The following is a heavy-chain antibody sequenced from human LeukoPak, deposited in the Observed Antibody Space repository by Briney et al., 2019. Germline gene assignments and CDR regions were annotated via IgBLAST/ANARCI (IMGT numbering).Heavy chain of an antibody. J-gene: IGHJ6*03. V-gene: IGHV1-2*02. CDR2: INPNSGGT. D-gene: IGHD5-24*01. Sequence: ASVKVSCKASGYTFTGYYMHWVRQAPGQGLEWMGWINPNSGGTNYAQKFQGRVTMTRDTSISTAYMELSRLRSDDTAVYYCARTSCRDGYNYNYYYMDVWGKGTTVTVSS. CDR1: GYTFTGYY. CDR3: ARTSCRDGYNYNYYYMDV.